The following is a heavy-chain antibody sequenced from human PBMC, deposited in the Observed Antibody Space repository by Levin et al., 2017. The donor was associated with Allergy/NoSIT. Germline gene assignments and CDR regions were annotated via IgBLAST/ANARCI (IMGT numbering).Heavy chain of an antibody. CDR2: IYYSGST. J-gene: IGHJ6*02. CDR3: AREIIVVVPAAQSGMDV. Sequence: SCTVSGGSISSGDYYWSWIRQPPGKGLEWIGYIYYSGSTYYNPSLKSRVTISVDTSKNQFSLKLSSVTAADTAVYYCAREIIVVVPAAQSGMDVWGQGTTVTVSS. D-gene: IGHD2-2*01. CDR1: GGSISSGDYY. V-gene: IGHV4-30-4*01.